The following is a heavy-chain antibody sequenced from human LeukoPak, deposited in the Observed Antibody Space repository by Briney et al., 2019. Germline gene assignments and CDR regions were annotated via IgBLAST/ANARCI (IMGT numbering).Heavy chain of an antibody. Sequence: GGSLRLSCAASGFTFSSYALSWVRQAPGKGLEWVSAISGSGGSTYYADSVKGRFTISRDNSTNTLYLQMNSLRAEDTAVYYCAKTGSYGYFFDYWGHGTLVTASS. J-gene: IGHJ4*01. CDR3: AKTGSYGYFFDY. D-gene: IGHD5-18*01. CDR1: GFTFSSYA. V-gene: IGHV3-23*01. CDR2: ISGSGGST.